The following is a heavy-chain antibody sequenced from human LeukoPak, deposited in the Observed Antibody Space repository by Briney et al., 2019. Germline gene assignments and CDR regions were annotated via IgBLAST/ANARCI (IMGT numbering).Heavy chain of an antibody. CDR3: ATLPRGYDILTGYPLDAFDI. Sequence: ASVKVSCKVSGYTLTELSMHWVRQAPGKGLEWMGGFDPEDGETIYAQKFQGRVTMTEDTSTDTAYTELSSLRSEDTAVYYCATLPRGYDILTGYPLDAFDIWGQGTMVTVSS. V-gene: IGHV1-24*01. CDR2: FDPEDGET. CDR1: GYTLTELS. D-gene: IGHD3-9*01. J-gene: IGHJ3*02.